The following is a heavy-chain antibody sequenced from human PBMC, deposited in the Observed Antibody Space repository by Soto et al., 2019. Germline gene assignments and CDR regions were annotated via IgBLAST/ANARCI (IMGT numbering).Heavy chain of an antibody. D-gene: IGHD6-13*01. CDR3: ARGHSSSWYFRVFDY. Sequence: SETLSLTCAVYGGSFSGYYWSWIRQPPGKGLEWIGEINHSGSTNYNPSLKSRVTISVDTSKNQFSLKLSSVTAADTAVYYCARGHSSSWYFRVFDYWGQGTLVTVSS. CDR1: GGSFSGYY. CDR2: INHSGST. V-gene: IGHV4-34*01. J-gene: IGHJ4*02.